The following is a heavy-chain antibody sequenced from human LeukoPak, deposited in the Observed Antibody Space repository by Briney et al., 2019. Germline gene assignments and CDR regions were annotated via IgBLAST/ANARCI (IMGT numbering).Heavy chain of an antibody. J-gene: IGHJ4*02. CDR1: GGSISSSSYY. Sequence: SETLSLTCTVSGGSISSSSYYWGWIRQPPGKGLEWIGSIYYSGSIYYNPSLKSRVTISVDTSKNQFSLKLSSVTAADTAVYYCARFKSSSWRYTLYYFDYWGQGTLVTVSS. CDR2: IYYSGSI. D-gene: IGHD6-13*01. V-gene: IGHV4-39*07. CDR3: ARFKSSSWRYTLYYFDY.